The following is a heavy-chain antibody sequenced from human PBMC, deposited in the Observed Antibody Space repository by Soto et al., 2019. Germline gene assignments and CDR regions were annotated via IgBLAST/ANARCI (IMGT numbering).Heavy chain of an antibody. CDR2: IIPILGIA. Sequence: SVKVSCKASGGTFSSYTISWVRQAPGQGLEWMGRIIPILGIANYAQKFQGRVTITADKSTSTAYMELSSLRSEDTAVYYCARDKGYSGYDRFDYWGQGTLVTVSS. J-gene: IGHJ4*02. D-gene: IGHD5-12*01. CDR3: ARDKGYSGYDRFDY. V-gene: IGHV1-69*04. CDR1: GGTFSSYT.